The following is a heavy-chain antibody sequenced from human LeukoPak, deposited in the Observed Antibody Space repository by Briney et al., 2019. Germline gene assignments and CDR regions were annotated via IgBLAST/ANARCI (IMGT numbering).Heavy chain of an antibody. Sequence: SETLSLTCTVSGGSISSGGYYWSWIRQPPGKGLEWIGYIYHSGSTYYNPSLKSRVTISVDRSKNQFSLKLSSVTAADTAVYYCARDSSGYHVDYWGQGTLVTVSS. V-gene: IGHV4-30-2*01. D-gene: IGHD3-22*01. J-gene: IGHJ4*02. CDR1: GGSISSGGYY. CDR2: IYHSGST. CDR3: ARDSSGYHVDY.